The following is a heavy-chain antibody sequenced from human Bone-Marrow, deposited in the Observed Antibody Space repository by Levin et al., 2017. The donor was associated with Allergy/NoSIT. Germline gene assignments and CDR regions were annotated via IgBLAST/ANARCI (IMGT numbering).Heavy chain of an antibody. D-gene: IGHD6-19*01. CDR2: ISGSGGST. V-gene: IGHV3-23*01. CDR1: GFTFSSYA. Sequence: GGSLRLSCAASGFTFSSYAMSWVRQAPGKGLEWVSAISGSGGSTYYADSVKGRFTISRDNSKNTLYLQMNSLRAEDTAVYYCAKPDSTSTIAVAGIPERYYDYGMDVWGQGTTVTVSS. J-gene: IGHJ6*02. CDR3: AKPDSTSTIAVAGIPERYYDYGMDV.